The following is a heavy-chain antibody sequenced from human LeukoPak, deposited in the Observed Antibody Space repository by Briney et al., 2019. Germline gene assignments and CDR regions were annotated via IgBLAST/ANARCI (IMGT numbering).Heavy chain of an antibody. D-gene: IGHD1-1*01. CDR1: GLTFRNYW. Sequence: RPGGSLRLSCAASGLTFRNYWMHWVRQAPGKGLVWVSRIHSDGSSTTSADSVKGRFTISRDNAENTLYLQMNSLRAEDTAVYFCSRGNAHAFDIWGQGTMVTVSS. CDR3: SRGNAHAFDI. V-gene: IGHV3-74*01. CDR2: IHSDGSST. J-gene: IGHJ3*02.